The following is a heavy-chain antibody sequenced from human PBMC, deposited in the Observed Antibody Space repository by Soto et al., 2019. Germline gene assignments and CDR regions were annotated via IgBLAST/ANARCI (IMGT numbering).Heavy chain of an antibody. D-gene: IGHD2-8*01. CDR3: ARKSDSSPVPEADGV. CDR2: IYSNGDT. J-gene: IGHJ4*02. V-gene: IGHV3-53*02. Sequence: EVQLVETGGGLIQPGGSLRLSCAASGFSVGSNYMTWVRQSPGKGLEWVSLIYSNGDTDYSDSVKGRFSISRDNFKTPLYLQMNNLRAEDTAVYHCARKSDSSPVPEADGVWGRGTLVTVSS. CDR1: GFSVGSNY.